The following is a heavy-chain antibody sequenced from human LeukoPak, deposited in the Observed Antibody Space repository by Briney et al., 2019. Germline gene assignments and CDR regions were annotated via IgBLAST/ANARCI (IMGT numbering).Heavy chain of an antibody. J-gene: IGHJ6*02. Sequence: SETLSLTCTVSGGSISSGGYYWSWIRQHPGKGLEWIGYIYYSGSTYYNPSLKSRVTISVDTSKNQFSLKLSSVTAADTAVYYCARDRIHYDYVWGSSDYGMDVWGQGTTVTVSS. CDR1: GGSISSGGYY. D-gene: IGHD3-16*01. V-gene: IGHV4-31*03. CDR3: ARDRIHYDYVWGSSDYGMDV. CDR2: IYYSGST.